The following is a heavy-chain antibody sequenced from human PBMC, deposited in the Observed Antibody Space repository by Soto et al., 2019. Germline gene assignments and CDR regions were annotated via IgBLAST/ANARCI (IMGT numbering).Heavy chain of an antibody. V-gene: IGHV3-23*01. CDR1: GFSFSNYA. D-gene: IGHD6-19*01. J-gene: IGHJ6*02. CDR3: ATLSGYNSVNYFSGLDV. Sequence: EEQLLESGGGLVQPGGSLRLSCAASGFSFSNYAMSWVRQAPGKGLEWVATISASGDSTYNADSVKGRLTISRDKSKNTLYMQLNSLRAEDTAVYSWATLSGYNSVNYFSGLDVWGQGTMVTFSS. CDR2: ISASGDST.